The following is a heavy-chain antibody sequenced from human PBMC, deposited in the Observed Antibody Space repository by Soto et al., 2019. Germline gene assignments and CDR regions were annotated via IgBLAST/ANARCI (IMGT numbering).Heavy chain of an antibody. D-gene: IGHD3-3*01. CDR1: GGSISSSSYY. Sequence: SETLSLTCTVSGGSISSSSYYWGWIRQPPGKGLEWIGSIYYSGSTYYNPSLKSRVTISVDTSKNQFSLKLSSVTAADTAVYYCARHYDFWSGDFDYWRHGTRVTVSS. V-gene: IGHV4-39*01. CDR2: IYYSGST. J-gene: IGHJ4*01. CDR3: ARHYDFWSGDFDY.